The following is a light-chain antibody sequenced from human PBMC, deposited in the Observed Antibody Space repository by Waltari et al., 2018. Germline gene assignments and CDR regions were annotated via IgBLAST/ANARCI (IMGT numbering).Light chain of an antibody. CDR3: QQYNTYSS. J-gene: IGKJ2*01. CDR2: KAS. V-gene: IGKV1-5*03. CDR1: QSISDW. Sequence: DIQMTQSPSSLPASVGDRVTITCRASQSISDWLAWYQQKPGKAPMLLIYKASILKSGVPSRFSGSGSGTQFTLTISSLQPDDFATYYCQQYNTYSSFGQGTKLEIK.